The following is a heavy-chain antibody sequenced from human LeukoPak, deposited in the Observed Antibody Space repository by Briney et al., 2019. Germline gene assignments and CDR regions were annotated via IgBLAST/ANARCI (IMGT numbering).Heavy chain of an antibody. CDR3: TRRGTVTTFEHYYYGMDV. J-gene: IGHJ6*02. V-gene: IGHV3-73*01. D-gene: IGHD4-11*01. CDR1: GFTFSGSA. CDR2: IRSKANSYAT. Sequence: GGSLRLSCAASGFTFSGSAMHWVRQASGKGLEWVGRIRSKANSYATAYAASVKGRFTISRDDSKNTAYPQMNSLKTEDTAVYYCTRRGTVTTFEHYYYGMDVWGQGTTVTVSS.